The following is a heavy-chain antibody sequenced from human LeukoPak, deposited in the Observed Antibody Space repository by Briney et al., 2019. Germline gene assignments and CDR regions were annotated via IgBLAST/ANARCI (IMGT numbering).Heavy chain of an antibody. J-gene: IGHJ4*02. D-gene: IGHD3-16*02. CDR3: ARDRGAHYDYVWGSYRYTAYAY. CDR2: INAGNGNT. V-gene: IGHV1-3*03. Sequence: ASVKVSCKASGYTFTSYAMRWVRQAPGQRLEWMGWINAGNGNTKYSQEFQGRVTITRDTSASTAYMELSSLRSEDMAVYYCARDRGAHYDYVWGSYRYTAYAYWGQGTLVTVSS. CDR1: GYTFTSYA.